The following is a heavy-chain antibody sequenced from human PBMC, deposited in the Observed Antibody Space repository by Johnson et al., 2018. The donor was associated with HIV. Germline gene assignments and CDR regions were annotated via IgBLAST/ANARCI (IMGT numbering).Heavy chain of an antibody. CDR1: GLTFSTSW. CDR2: ISGAGIST. J-gene: IGHJ3*02. CDR3: VREGPSERAGFDI. Sequence: VQLVESGGGLVQPGGSLRLSCAASGLTFSTSWMHWVRQAPGKGLVWVSRISGAGISTTYADPVKGRFTISRDNAKNTLYLQMKSLRVEDTAVYYCVREGPSERAGFDIWGQGTMVTVSS. V-gene: IGHV3-74*01.